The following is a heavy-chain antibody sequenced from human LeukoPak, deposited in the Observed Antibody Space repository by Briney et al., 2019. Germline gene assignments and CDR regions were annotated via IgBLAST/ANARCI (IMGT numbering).Heavy chain of an antibody. CDR1: GFTFSSYA. J-gene: IGHJ4*02. D-gene: IGHD2-15*01. CDR3: ARDMVD. CDR2: ISYDGSNK. Sequence: PGRSLRLSCAASGFTFSSYAMHWVRQAPGKGLEWVAVISYDGSNKYYADSVKGRFTISRDNAKKTLYLQMNSLRAEDTAVYYCARDMVDWGQGTLVTVSS. V-gene: IGHV3-30-3*01.